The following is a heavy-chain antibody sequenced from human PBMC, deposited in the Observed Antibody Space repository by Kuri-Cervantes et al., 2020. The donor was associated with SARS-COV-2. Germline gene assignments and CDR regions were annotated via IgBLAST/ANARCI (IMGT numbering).Heavy chain of an antibody. J-gene: IGHJ2*01. V-gene: IGHV4-59*01. CDR2: IYYSGST. Sequence: ESLKISCAASGFTFSSYAMSWVRQAPGKGLEWIGYIYYSGSTNYNPSLKSRVTISVDTSKNQFSLKLSSVTAADTAVYYCARDHRGKNWNHRTFWYFDLWGRGTLVTVSS. CDR1: GFTFSSYA. D-gene: IGHD1-14*01. CDR3: ARDHRGKNWNHRTFWYFDL.